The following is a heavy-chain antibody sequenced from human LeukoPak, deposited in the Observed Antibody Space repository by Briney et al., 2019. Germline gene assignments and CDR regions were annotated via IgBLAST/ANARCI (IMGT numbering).Heavy chain of an antibody. CDR3: ARVGSGSYDLDY. CDR2: TRNKANSYTT. Sequence: GGSLRLSCAASGFTFSSYGMHWVRQAPGKGLEWVGRTRNKANSYTTEYAASVKGRFTISRDGSKKSMYLQMNSLKTEDTAVYYCARVGSGSYDLDYWGQGTLVTVSS. D-gene: IGHD1-26*01. J-gene: IGHJ4*02. V-gene: IGHV3-72*01. CDR1: GFTFSSYG.